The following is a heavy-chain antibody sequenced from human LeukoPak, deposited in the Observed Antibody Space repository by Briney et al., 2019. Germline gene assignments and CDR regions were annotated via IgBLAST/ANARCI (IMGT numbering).Heavy chain of an antibody. CDR3: AKGGYYDSSGYYSFDY. CDR1: GFTFDDYA. D-gene: IGHD3-22*01. V-gene: IGHV3-9*01. CDR2: ISWNSGSI. J-gene: IGHJ4*02. Sequence: GGSLRLSCAASGFTFDDYAMHWVRQAPGKGLEWVSGISWNSGSIGYADSVKGRFTISRDKAKNYLYLQMNSLRAEDTALYYCAKGGYYDSSGYYSFDYWDQGTLVTVSS.